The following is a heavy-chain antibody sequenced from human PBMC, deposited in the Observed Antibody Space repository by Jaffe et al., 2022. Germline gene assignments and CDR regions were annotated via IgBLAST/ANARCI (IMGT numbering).Heavy chain of an antibody. D-gene: IGHD3-10*01. J-gene: IGHJ5*02. CDR3: ARHSEPRITMVEGDNWFDP. V-gene: IGHV4-39*01. Sequence: QLQLQESGPGLVKPSETLSLTCTVSGGSISSSSYYWGWIRQPPGKGLEWIGSIYYSGSTYYNPSLKSRVTISVDTSKNQFSLKLSSVTAADTAVYYCARHSEPRITMVEGDNWFDPWGQGTLVTVSS. CDR1: GGSISSSSYY. CDR2: IYYSGST.